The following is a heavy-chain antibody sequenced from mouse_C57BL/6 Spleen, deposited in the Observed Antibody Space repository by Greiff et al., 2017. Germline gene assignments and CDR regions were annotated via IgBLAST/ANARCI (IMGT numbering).Heavy chain of an antibody. D-gene: IGHD2-3*01. Sequence: QVQLQQSGAELVRPGTSVKVSCKASGYAFTNYLIEWVKQRPGPGLEWIGVINPGSGGTNYNEKFKGKATLTADKSTSTAYMQLSSLTSEDSAGYFCARLVNDGYSDYWGQGTTLTVSS. J-gene: IGHJ2*01. CDR1: GYAFTNYL. CDR2: INPGSGGT. V-gene: IGHV1-54*01. CDR3: ARLVNDGYSDY.